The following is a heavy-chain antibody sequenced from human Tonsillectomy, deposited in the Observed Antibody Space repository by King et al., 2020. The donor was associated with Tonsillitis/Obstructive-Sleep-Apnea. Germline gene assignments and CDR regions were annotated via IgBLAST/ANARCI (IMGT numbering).Heavy chain of an antibody. CDR3: ARDCIGSKCSNFFDP. CDR1: GDSINNYQ. D-gene: IGHD2-15*01. V-gene: IGHV4-4*07. Sequence: VQLQESGPGLVKPSETLSLTCTVSGDSINNYQWSWLRQPAGRGLEWMAIVSSSGNTNYNPSLESRVTMSVDTSKNQFSLKLTSVTAADTAVYYCARDCIGSKCSNFFDPWGQGFLVTVSS. J-gene: IGHJ5*02. CDR2: VSSSGNT.